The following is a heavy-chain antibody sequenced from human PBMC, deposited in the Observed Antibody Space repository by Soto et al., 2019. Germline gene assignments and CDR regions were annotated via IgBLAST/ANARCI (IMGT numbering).Heavy chain of an antibody. D-gene: IGHD3-3*01. CDR1: GFTFSDYY. J-gene: IGHJ6*02. V-gene: IGHV3-11*01. CDR3: AREHYDFPIPYYYGMDV. Sequence: GGSLRLSCAASGFTFSDYYMSWIRQAPGKGLEWVSYISSSGSTIYYADSVKGRFTISRDNAKNSLYLQMNSLRAEDTAVYYCAREHYDFPIPYYYGMDVWGQGTTVTVSS. CDR2: ISSSGSTI.